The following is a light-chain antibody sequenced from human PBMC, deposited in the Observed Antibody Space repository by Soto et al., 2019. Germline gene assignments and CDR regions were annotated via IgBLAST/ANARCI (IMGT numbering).Light chain of an antibody. J-gene: IGLJ2*01. CDR2: DVS. CDR3: SAYTNSSTLG. CDR1: SSDVGGYNY. V-gene: IGLV2-14*01. Sequence: QSALTQPASVSGSPGQSITISCTGTSSDVGGYNYVSWYQQHPGKAPKLMIYDVSNRPSGVSNRFSGSKSGNTASLTISGRQADDEADYYGSAYTNSSTLGLGGGTK.